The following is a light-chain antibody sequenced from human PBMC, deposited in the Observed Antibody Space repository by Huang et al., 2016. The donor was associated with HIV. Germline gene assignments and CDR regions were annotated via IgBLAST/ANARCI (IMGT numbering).Light chain of an antibody. CDR3: LQDYNAPPT. V-gene: IGKV1-6*02. CDR1: QGIRDD. J-gene: IGKJ1*01. CDR2: GTS. Sequence: AIQMTQSPSSLSASVGDRVTITCRASQGIRDDLAWFQQRLGKAPKLLIYGTSILQNGVPSRFSGSGSGTVFTLTISSLQPEDFATYYCLQDYNAPPTFGQGTKVGVK.